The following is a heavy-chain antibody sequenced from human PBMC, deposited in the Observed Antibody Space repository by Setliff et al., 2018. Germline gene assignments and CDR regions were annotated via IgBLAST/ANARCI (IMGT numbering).Heavy chain of an antibody. J-gene: IGHJ5*02. D-gene: IGHD4-4*01. CDR3: TTGPRDSRNYLNWFNP. CDR1: GITFKNAW. Sequence: PGGSLRLSCSVSGITFKNAWMTWVRQAPGKGLEWVGRIKSSREGATSDYGAPAKGRFTISRDDSRTMIYLQMNNLKPEDTGFYYCTTGPRDSRNYLNWFNPWGHGTLVTVSS. V-gene: IGHV3-15*01. CDR2: IKSSREGATS.